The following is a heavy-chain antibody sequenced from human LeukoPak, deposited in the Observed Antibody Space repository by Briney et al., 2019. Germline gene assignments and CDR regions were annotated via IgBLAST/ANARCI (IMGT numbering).Heavy chain of an antibody. Sequence: GGSLRLSCAASGFTVSSKYMNGVRQAPGKGLEWVSVIYSGGSTKYADSVKGRFTISRDNSKNTLYLQMNSLRADDTAVYYCIYGCTLDFWGQGTLVTVSS. V-gene: IGHV3-53*01. CDR1: GFTVSSKY. J-gene: IGHJ4*02. CDR3: IYGCTLDF. D-gene: IGHD2-2*03. CDR2: IYSGGST.